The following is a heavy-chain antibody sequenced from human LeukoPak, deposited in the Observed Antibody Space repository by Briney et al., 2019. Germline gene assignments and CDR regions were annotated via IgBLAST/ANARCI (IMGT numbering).Heavy chain of an antibody. V-gene: IGHV4-59*02. CDR3: ARGGEFDVFDI. J-gene: IGHJ3*02. CDR2: VYYTGYT. Sequence: SETLSLTCAVSGVSVDAHQWNWIRQPPGKGLEWIGYVYYTGYTNYKPSLQGRVAISIDTSNNQFSLKLTSVTPADTATYYCARGGEFDVFDIWGQGRAVTVSS. D-gene: IGHD3-10*01. CDR1: GVSVDAHQ.